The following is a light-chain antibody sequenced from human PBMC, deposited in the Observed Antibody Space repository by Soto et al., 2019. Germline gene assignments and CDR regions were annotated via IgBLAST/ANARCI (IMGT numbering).Light chain of an antibody. Sequence: QSALTQPRSVSGSSGRSVTISCTGASSDVGGYNYVSWYQQHPGKAPKLMIYDVSKRPSGVPDRFSGSKSGNTASLTISGLQAEDETDYYCCSYAGSYTVVFGGGTKVTV. V-gene: IGLV2-11*01. CDR3: CSYAGSYTVV. CDR1: SSDVGGYNY. J-gene: IGLJ2*01. CDR2: DVS.